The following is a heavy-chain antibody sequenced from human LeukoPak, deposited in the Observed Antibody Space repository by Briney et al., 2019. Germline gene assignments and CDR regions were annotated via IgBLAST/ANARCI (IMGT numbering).Heavy chain of an antibody. CDR1: GFTFTKYW. CDR3: VVAGIVSKNMDV. CDR2: IKQGGSET. Sequence: GGSLRLSCAASGFTFTKYWMSWVRQTPGKGLEWLANIKQGGSETYYVDSVKGRFTISRDNAKNSLYLQMNSLRVEDTAVYYCVVAGIVSKNMDVWGQGTTVTVSS. J-gene: IGHJ6*02. D-gene: IGHD6-19*01. V-gene: IGHV3-7*01.